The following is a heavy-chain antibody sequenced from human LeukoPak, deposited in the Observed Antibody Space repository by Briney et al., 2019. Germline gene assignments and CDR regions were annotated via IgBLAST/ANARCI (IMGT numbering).Heavy chain of an antibody. D-gene: IGHD3-9*01. J-gene: IGHJ6*04. Sequence: PSGTLSLTCAVSGGSISSSNWWSWVRQPPGKGLEWIGEIYHSGSTNYNPSLKSRVTISVDKSKNQFSLKLSSVTAADTAVYYCASDILTGYSYYCYYGMDVWGKGTTVTVSS. CDR2: IYHSGST. CDR1: GGSISSSNW. V-gene: IGHV4-4*02. CDR3: ASDILTGYSYYCYYGMDV.